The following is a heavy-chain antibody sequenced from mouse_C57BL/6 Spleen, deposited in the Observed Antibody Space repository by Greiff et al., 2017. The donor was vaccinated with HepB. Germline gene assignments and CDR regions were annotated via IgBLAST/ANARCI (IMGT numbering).Heavy chain of an antibody. CDR3: ARLGEFFDY. V-gene: IGHV1-52*01. CDR1: GYTFTSYW. J-gene: IGHJ2*01. CDR2: IDPSDSET. Sequence: QVQLQQPGAELVRPGSSVKLSCKASGYTFTSYWMHWVKQRPIQGLDWIGNIDPSDSETHYNQKFKDKDTLTVDKTSSTAYMQRSSLTSEDSAVYYCARLGEFFDYWGQGTTLTVSS. D-gene: IGHD4-1*01.